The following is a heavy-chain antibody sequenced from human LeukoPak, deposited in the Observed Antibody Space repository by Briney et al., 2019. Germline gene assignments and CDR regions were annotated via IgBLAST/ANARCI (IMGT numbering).Heavy chain of an antibody. CDR3: AKESYYYGSGSYYNGYYFDY. CDR1: GFTFSSYG. Sequence: PGGSLRLSCAASGFTFSSYGMHWVRQAPGKGLEWVAFIRYDGSNKYYADSVKGRFTTSRDNSKNTLYLQMNSLRAEDTAVYYCAKESYYYGSGSYYNGYYFDYWGQGTLVTVSS. J-gene: IGHJ4*02. D-gene: IGHD3-10*01. CDR2: IRYDGSNK. V-gene: IGHV3-30*02.